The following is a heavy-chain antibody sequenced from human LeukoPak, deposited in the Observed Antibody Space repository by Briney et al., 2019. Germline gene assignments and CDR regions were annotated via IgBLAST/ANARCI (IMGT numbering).Heavy chain of an antibody. D-gene: IGHD2-8*01. V-gene: IGHV3-48*03. CDR1: GFTFSSYE. CDR2: ISSSGRTM. J-gene: IGHJ4*02. Sequence: GGSLRLSCTATGFTFSSYEMNWVRQAPGKGLEWVSHISSSGRTMYYADSVKGRFTTSRDNAKNSLYLQMNSLRAEDTAVYYCARLGSLCRNGVCYGGWGQGILVTVST. CDR3: ARLGSLCRNGVCYGG.